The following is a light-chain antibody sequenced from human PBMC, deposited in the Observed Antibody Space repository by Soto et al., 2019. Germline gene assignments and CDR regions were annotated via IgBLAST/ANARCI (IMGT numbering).Light chain of an antibody. V-gene: IGLV1-44*01. J-gene: IGLJ3*02. Sequence: VLTQPPSASGTPGQRVTISCSGSSSNIGSNTVNWYQQLPGTAPKLLIYSNNQRPSGVPDRFSGSKSGTSASLAISGLQSEDEADYYCAAWDDSLNGSWVFGGGTKLTVL. CDR2: SNN. CDR3: AAWDDSLNGSWV. CDR1: SSNIGSNT.